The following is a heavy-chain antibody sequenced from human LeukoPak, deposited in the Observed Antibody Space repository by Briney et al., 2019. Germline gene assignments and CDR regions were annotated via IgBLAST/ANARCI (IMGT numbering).Heavy chain of an antibody. J-gene: IGHJ6*04. D-gene: IGHD5-12*01. CDR3: AREGYSGYGGYYYYGMDV. V-gene: IGHV1-18*04. Sequence: VASVTVSFKASGYTFISYGISWVRQAPGQGLEWMGWISAYNGNTNYAQKVQGRVTMTTDTSTSTAYMEMRSLRSDDTAVYYCAREGYSGYGGYYYYGMDVWGKGTTVTVSS. CDR2: ISAYNGNT. CDR1: GYTFISYG.